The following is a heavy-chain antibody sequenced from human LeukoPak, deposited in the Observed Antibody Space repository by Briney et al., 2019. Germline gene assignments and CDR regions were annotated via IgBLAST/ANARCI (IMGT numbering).Heavy chain of an antibody. V-gene: IGHV1-8*03. CDR1: GYTFTGYY. J-gene: IGHJ6*03. D-gene: IGHD3-22*01. CDR3: ASYYDSSGYYPPYMDV. Sequence: GASVKVSCKASGYTFTGYYMHWVRQAPGQGLEWMGWMNPNSGNTGYAQKFQGRVTITRNTSISTAYMELSSLRSEDTAVYYCASYYDSSGYYPPYMDVWGKGTTVTVSS. CDR2: MNPNSGNT.